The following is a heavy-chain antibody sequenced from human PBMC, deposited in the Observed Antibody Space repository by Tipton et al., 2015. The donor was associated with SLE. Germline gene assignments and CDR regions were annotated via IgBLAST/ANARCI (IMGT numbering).Heavy chain of an antibody. CDR2: IYYSGST. D-gene: IGHD3-3*01. Sequence: TLSLTCTVSGGSISSYYWSWIRQPPGKGLEWIGYIYYSGSTNYNPSLKSRVTISVDTSKNQFSLNLSSVTVADTAVYYCERETAWSTYNYSGMDVWDQATTFTVS. CDR3: ERETAWSTYNYSGMDV. V-gene: IGHV4-59*01. J-gene: IGHJ6*02. CDR1: GGSISSYY.